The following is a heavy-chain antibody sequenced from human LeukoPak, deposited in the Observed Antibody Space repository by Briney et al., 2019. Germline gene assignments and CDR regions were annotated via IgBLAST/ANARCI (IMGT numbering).Heavy chain of an antibody. V-gene: IGHV1-2*02. D-gene: IGHD5-18*01. CDR1: GYTFTGYY. Sequence: GASVKVSCKASGYTFTGYYMHWVRQAPGQGLEWMGWINPNSGGTNYAQKFQGRVTMTRDTSISTAYMELSRLRSDDTAVYYCAPDTAMVTSGYDTERSPHTDYWGQGTLVTVSS. CDR2: INPNSGGT. J-gene: IGHJ4*02. CDR3: APDTAMVTSGYDTERSPHTDY.